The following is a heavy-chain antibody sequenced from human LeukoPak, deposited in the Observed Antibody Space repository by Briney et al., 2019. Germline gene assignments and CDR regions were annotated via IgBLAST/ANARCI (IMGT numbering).Heavy chain of an antibody. CDR3: ARAFRGGYYMDV. CDR2: LYSSGST. J-gene: IGHJ6*03. V-gene: IGHV4-59*11. Sequence: SETLSLTCIVSGGSLSSHYWSWVRQPPGKGLEWIGYLYSSGSTNYTPSLESRDTITQDTSKNQLSLRLNSVTAADTAAYYCARAFRGGYYMDVWGKGTTVTVSS. D-gene: IGHD3-16*01. CDR1: GGSLSSHY.